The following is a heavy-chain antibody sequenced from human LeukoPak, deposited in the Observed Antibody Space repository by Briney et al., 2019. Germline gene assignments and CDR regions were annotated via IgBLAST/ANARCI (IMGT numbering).Heavy chain of an antibody. J-gene: IGHJ5*02. CDR3: ARDSRVTYYDFWSGYLNWLDP. Sequence: GGSLRLSCAASGFTFSDYYMSWLRQAPGKGLEWVSYISSSGSTIYYADSVKGRFTISRDNAKNSLYLQMNSLRAEDTAVYYCARDSRVTYYDFWSGYLNWLDPWGQGTLVTVSS. CDR1: GFTFSDYY. CDR2: ISSSGSTI. D-gene: IGHD3-3*01. V-gene: IGHV3-11*04.